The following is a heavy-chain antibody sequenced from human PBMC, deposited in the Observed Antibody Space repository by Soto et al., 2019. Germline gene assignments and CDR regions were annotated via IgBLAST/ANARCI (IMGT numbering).Heavy chain of an antibody. CDR2: ISAYNGNT. J-gene: IGHJ6*02. D-gene: IGHD1-7*01. CDR1: GYTFTSYG. V-gene: IGHV1-18*01. CDR3: AREGITGTTSHYYYYGMDV. Sequence: GASVKVSCKASGYTFTSYGISWVRQAPGQGLEWMGWISAYNGNTNYAQKLQGRVTMTTDTSTSTAYMELRSLRSDDTAVYYCAREGITGTTSHYYYYGMDVWGQGTTVTVSS.